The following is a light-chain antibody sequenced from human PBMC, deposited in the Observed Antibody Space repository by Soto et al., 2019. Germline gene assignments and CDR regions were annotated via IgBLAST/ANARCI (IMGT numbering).Light chain of an antibody. CDR2: LGS. V-gene: IGKV2-28*01. CDR3: MQALQTPPT. CDR1: QSLLDSNGNNY. J-gene: IGKJ3*01. Sequence: DLVMTQSPLSLPVTPGEPASISCRSSQSLLDSNGNNYLDWYLQKPGQSPQLLIYLGSNRASGVPGRFSGSGSGTDFTLEISRVEAEDVGVYYCMQALQTPPTFSPGTKVDIK.